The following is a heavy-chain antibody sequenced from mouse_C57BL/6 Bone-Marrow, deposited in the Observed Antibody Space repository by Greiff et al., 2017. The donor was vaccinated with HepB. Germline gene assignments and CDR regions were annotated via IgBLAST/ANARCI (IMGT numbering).Heavy chain of an antibody. CDR1: GYTFTSYT. V-gene: IGHV1-4*01. J-gene: IGHJ1*03. CDR2: INPSSGYT. D-gene: IGHD1-1*01. Sequence: QVQLQQSGAELARPGASVKMSCKASGYTFTSYTMHWVKQRPGQGLEWIGYINPSSGYTKYNQKFKDKATWTADKSSSTAYMQLSSLTSEDSSVYYCARDYYGSRGWYFDVWGTGTTVTVSS. CDR3: ARDYYGSRGWYFDV.